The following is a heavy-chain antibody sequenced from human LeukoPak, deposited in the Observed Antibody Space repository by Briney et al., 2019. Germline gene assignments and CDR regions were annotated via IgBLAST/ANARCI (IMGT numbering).Heavy chain of an antibody. CDR1: GGSISSGGYY. J-gene: IGHJ4*02. Sequence: SQTLSLTCTVSGGSISSGGYYWSWIRQHPGRGLEWIGYIYYSGSTYYNPSLKSRVTISVDTSKNQFSQKLSSVTAADTAVYYCARVRGYYYDSSGYYPDYWGQGTLVTVSS. V-gene: IGHV4-31*03. D-gene: IGHD3-22*01. CDR2: IYYSGST. CDR3: ARVRGYYYDSSGYYPDY.